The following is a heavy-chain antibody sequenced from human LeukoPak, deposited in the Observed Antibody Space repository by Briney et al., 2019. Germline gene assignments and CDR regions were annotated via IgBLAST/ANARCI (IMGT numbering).Heavy chain of an antibody. D-gene: IGHD5-12*01. CDR3: ASGQGWLTDH. CDR1: GGSISNHY. V-gene: IGHV4-59*11. CDR2: VHYSRGT. J-gene: IGHJ5*02. Sequence: TSETLSLTCTVSGGSISNHYCSWIRQSPGKELEWIGYVHYSRGTNYNPSLKSRVTISLDTSKNQFFLQLSSVTAADTAVYHCASGQGWLTDHWGRGTLVAVSS.